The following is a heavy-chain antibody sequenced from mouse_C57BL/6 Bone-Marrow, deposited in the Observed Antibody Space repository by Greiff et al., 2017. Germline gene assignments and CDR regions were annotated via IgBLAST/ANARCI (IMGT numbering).Heavy chain of an antibody. Sequence: QVQLLQSGAELVRPGASVTLSCKASGYTFTDYEMHWVKQTPVHGLEWIGAIDPETGGTAYNQKFKGKAILTADKSSSTAYMELRSLTSEDSAVYYCTRFHYDLYYYAMDYWGQGTSVTVSS. CDR1: GYTFTDYE. J-gene: IGHJ4*01. CDR3: TRFHYDLYYYAMDY. V-gene: IGHV1-15*01. D-gene: IGHD2-4*01. CDR2: IDPETGGT.